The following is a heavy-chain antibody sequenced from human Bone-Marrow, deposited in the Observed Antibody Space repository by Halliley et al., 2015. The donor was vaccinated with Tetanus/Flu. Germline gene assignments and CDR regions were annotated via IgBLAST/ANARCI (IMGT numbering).Heavy chain of an antibody. CDR2: ITGSSSYM. V-gene: IGHV3-21*01. J-gene: IGHJ2*01. CDR1: GFTFKNYN. CDR3: ARAESSAYTFWYFDL. D-gene: IGHD6-19*01. Sequence: LRLSCAGSGFTFKNYNMHWVRQAPGEGLEWVSSITGSSSYMYYADSVRGRFAVSRDNAKNSLYLQMDSLRADDTAVYYCARAESSAYTFWYFDLWGRGTLVTVSS.